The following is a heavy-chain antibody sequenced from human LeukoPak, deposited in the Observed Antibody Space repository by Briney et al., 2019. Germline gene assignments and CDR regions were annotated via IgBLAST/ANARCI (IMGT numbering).Heavy chain of an antibody. CDR1: GFTFSAYW. V-gene: IGHV3-7*03. CDR3: ARDLSDSSSGY. Sequence: GGSLRLSCEASGFTFSAYWMSWVRQAPGKGLEWVANINQDESEKYYVESVKGRFTISRDNAKNSVYLQMNSLRVEDTAVYYCARDLSDSSSGYWGQGTLVTVSS. CDR2: INQDESEK. D-gene: IGHD6-6*01. J-gene: IGHJ4*02.